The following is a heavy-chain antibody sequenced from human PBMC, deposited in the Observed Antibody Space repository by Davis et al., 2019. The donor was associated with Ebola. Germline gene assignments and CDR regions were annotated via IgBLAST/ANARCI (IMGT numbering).Heavy chain of an antibody. J-gene: IGHJ4*02. Sequence: MPSETLSLTCTVSGGSISPYYWSWIRQPPGKGLEWIGYIYYSGSTKYNLSLKGRLAISVDTSKNPFSLKLSSVTAADTAVYYCARSYGAAPFDYWGQGTLVTVSS. CDR1: GGSISPYY. CDR2: IYYSGST. D-gene: IGHD4/OR15-4a*01. V-gene: IGHV4-59*08. CDR3: ARSYGAAPFDY.